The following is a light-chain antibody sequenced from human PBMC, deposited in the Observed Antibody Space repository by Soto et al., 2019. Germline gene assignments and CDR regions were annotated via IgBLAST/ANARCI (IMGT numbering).Light chain of an antibody. CDR2: DAS. Sequence: DIQMTQSPSTLSASVGDRVTITCRASQSISSWLAWYQQKPGKAPKLLIYDASRLESGVPSRFSGSGSGTEFTLTISSLQPDDFATYYCQQYNSPPGTFGQGTKLEIK. V-gene: IGKV1-5*01. J-gene: IGKJ2*01. CDR1: QSISSW. CDR3: QQYNSPPGT.